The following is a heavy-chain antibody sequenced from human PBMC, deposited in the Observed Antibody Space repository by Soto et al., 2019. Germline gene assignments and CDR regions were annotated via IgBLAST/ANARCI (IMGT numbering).Heavy chain of an antibody. D-gene: IGHD2-15*01. CDR1: GGSMNAHF. CDR2: IHISGTT. CDR3: ARINGGSPDF. Sequence: PSETLSLTCTVSGGSMNAHFWSWIRQSAGKGLEWIGHIHISGTTTYNPSLKGRVTMSLDPPKNQLSLKLTSVTAADTAVYHCARINGGSPDFWGQGTLVTVSS. J-gene: IGHJ4*02. V-gene: IGHV4-4*07.